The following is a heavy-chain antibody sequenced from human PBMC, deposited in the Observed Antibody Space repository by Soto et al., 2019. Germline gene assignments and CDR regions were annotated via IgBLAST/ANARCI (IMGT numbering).Heavy chain of an antibody. CDR2: IYYSGST. CDR1: GGSISSYY. V-gene: IGHV4-59*01. CDR3: ARATHSASPPQKTPTDEYNWFDP. J-gene: IGHJ5*02. D-gene: IGHD2-15*01. Sequence: SETLSLTCTVSGGSISSYYWSWIRQPPGKGLEWIGYIYYSGSTNYNPSLKSRVTISVDTSKNQFSLKLSSVTAADTAVYYCARATHSASPPQKTPTDEYNWFDPWGQGTLVTVSS.